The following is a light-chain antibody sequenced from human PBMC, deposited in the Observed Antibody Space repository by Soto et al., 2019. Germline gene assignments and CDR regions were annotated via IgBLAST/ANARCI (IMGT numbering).Light chain of an antibody. J-gene: IGKJ1*01. CDR1: QSGLANY. V-gene: IGKV3-20*01. CDR2: RTS. CDR3: QRYGSWWT. Sequence: EIVLTQSPGTLSLSPGERATLSCRASQSGLANYIAWYQPKPGQAPRLLIYRTSHRATGIPDRFSGSGAGTDFTLSSSRLEPADFAVYYCQRYGSWWTFGQGTKVEIK.